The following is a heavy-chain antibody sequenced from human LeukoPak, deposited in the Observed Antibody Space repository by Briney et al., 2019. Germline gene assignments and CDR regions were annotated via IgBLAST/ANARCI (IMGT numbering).Heavy chain of an antibody. CDR3: ARSVSSAWSPFDY. CDR1: GFTVSSNY. V-gene: IGHV3-53*05. Sequence: PGGSLRLSCAASGFTVSSNYMSWVRQAPGKGLEWVSVIYSGGNTYYADSVKGRFTISRDNSKNTLYLQMNSLGAEDTAVYYCARSVSSAWSPFDYGGQGTLVTVSS. D-gene: IGHD6-13*01. J-gene: IGHJ4*02. CDR2: IYSGGNT.